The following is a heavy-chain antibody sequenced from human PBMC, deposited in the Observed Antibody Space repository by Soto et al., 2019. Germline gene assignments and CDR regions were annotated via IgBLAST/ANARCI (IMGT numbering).Heavy chain of an antibody. Sequence: QVQLVQSGAEVRKPGASVKVSCKASGYIFSGNYLRWVRRAPGQGLEWMAWINAKNGATNYAQKFRGRATVTRDTSISTTYLELSGLTSDDTAVYYCARAREDSSGWFDHWGQGTQVTVSP. J-gene: IGHJ5*02. V-gene: IGHV1-2*02. CDR1: GYIFSGNY. D-gene: IGHD6-19*01. CDR2: INAKNGAT. CDR3: ARAREDSSGWFDH.